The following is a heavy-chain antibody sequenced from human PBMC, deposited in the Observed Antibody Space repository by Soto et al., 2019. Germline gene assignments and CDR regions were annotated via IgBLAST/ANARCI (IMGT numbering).Heavy chain of an antibody. CDR2: INPNSGGT. D-gene: IGHD3-22*01. Sequence: ASVKVSCKASGYTFTGYYMHWVRQAPGQGLEWMGWINPNSGGTNYAQKFQGWVTMTRDTSISTAYMELSRLRSDDTAVYYCARDEAYDSSGYYYYWGQGTLVTVSS. CDR1: GYTFTGYY. J-gene: IGHJ4*02. V-gene: IGHV1-2*04. CDR3: ARDEAYDSSGYYYY.